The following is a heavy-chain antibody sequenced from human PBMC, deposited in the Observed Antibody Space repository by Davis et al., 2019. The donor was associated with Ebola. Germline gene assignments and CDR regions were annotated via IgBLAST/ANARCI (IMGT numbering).Heavy chain of an antibody. CDR3: ARGGGIQLGLRRRLDP. J-gene: IGHJ5*02. V-gene: IGHV4-34*01. CDR2: INHSGST. CDR1: GGSFSGYY. D-gene: IGHD5-18*01. Sequence: SETLSLTCAVYGGSFSGYYWSWIRQPPGKGLEWIGEINHSGSTNYNPSLKSRVTISVDTSKNQFSLKLSSVTAADTAVYYCARGGGIQLGLRRRLDPWGQGTLVTVSS.